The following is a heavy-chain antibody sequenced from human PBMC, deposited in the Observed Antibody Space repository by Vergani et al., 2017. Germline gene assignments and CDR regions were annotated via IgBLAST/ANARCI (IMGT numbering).Heavy chain of an antibody. Sequence: EVQLLESGGDLVQPGGSLRLSCAASGFTFSNSAVSWVRQAPGRGLAWVSSISGPGLSTYYADSLKGRFTISRDKSKNSVYLQMNSLRADDTAVYYCVRGGLATIYNWFDPWGQGTRVTVSS. J-gene: IGHJ5*01. CDR1: GFTFSNSA. D-gene: IGHD5-24*01. CDR3: VRGGLATIYNWFDP. CDR2: ISGPGLST. V-gene: IGHV3-23*01.